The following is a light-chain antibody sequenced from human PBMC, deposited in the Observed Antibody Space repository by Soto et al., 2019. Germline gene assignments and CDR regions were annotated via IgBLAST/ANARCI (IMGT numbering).Light chain of an antibody. Sequence: QSALAQPPSASGTPGQRVTISCSGSSSNVGSNTVDWYQHVAGTAPKLLIYRNEKRPSGVPARFSGSKSGTSASLAISGLRSDDEAEYFCAAWDDGLTGVIFGGGTKLTVL. CDR3: AAWDDGLTGVI. V-gene: IGLV1-44*01. J-gene: IGLJ2*01. CDR2: RNE. CDR1: SSNVGSNT.